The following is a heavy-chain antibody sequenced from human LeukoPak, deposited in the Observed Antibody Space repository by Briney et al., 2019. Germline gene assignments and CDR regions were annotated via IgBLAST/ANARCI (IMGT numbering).Heavy chain of an antibody. Sequence: SETLSLTCTVSGGSISSSSYYWGWIRQPPGKGLEWIGSIYYSGSTYYNPSLKSRVTISVDTSKNQFSLKLSSVTAADTAVYYCARDGWLCDILTGYYIGRAFDIWGQGTMVTVSS. D-gene: IGHD3-9*01. V-gene: IGHV4-39*07. CDR1: GGSISSSSYY. CDR2: IYYSGST. CDR3: ARDGWLCDILTGYYIGRAFDI. J-gene: IGHJ3*02.